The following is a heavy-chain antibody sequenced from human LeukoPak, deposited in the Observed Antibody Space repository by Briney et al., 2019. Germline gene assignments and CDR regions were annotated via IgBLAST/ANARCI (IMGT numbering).Heavy chain of an antibody. CDR3: ARGGYHYGVDY. CDR1: GFTFSTYS. V-gene: IGHV3-48*01. J-gene: IGHJ4*01. Sequence: PGGSLRLSCAASGFTFSTYSMNWVRQAPGKGLEWVSYISSSSSSIYYADSVKGRFTISRDNAKNSLYLQMNSLRAEDTAVYYCARGGYHYGVDYWGHGTLVTVSS. CDR2: ISSSSSSI. D-gene: IGHD3-22*01.